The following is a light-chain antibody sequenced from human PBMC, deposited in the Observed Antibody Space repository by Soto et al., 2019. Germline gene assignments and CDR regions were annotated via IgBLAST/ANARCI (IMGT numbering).Light chain of an antibody. CDR1: QNIINY. V-gene: IGKV1-39*01. CDR2: AAS. Sequence: DIQMTQSPSSLSASVGDRVTITCRATQNIINYLHWYQQKPGRAPQLLLYAASSLQSGVPPRFSGSGSGTDFTLTISSLQPEDFATYYCQQSYIIPCTLGQGTKLEIK. CDR3: QQSYIIPCT. J-gene: IGKJ2*02.